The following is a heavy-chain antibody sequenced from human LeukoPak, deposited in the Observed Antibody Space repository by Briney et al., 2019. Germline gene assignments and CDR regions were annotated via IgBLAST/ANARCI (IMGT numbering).Heavy chain of an antibody. V-gene: IGHV1-46*01. CDR3: ARVGDQEAFDI. CDR2: INPSGGST. CDR1: GYTFTSYY. J-gene: IGHJ3*02. D-gene: IGHD2-21*02. Sequence: GASVKVSCKASGYTFTSYYMHWVRQAPGQGLEWMGIINPSGGSTSYAQKFQGRVTITRNTSISTAYMELSSLRSEDTAVYYCARVGDQEAFDIWGQGTMVTVSS.